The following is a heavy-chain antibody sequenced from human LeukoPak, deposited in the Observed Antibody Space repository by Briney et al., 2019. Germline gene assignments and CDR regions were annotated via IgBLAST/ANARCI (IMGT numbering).Heavy chain of an antibody. J-gene: IGHJ4*02. V-gene: IGHV1-2*02. CDR1: GGTFSSYA. Sequence: ASVKVSCKASGGTFSSYAISWVRQAPGQGLEWMGWINPNSGGTNYAQKFQGRVTMTRDTSISTAYMELSRLRSDDTAVYYCARVRVEDYDILTGYYGDYWGQGTLVTVSS. D-gene: IGHD3-9*01. CDR2: INPNSGGT. CDR3: ARVRVEDYDILTGYYGDY.